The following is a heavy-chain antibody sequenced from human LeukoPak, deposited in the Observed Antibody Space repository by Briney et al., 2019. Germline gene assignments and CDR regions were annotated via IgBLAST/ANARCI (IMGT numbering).Heavy chain of an antibody. CDR1: GYTFTSYG. D-gene: IGHD1-26*01. CDR2: ISANNGNTKYNT. J-gene: IGHJ4*02. Sequence: GASVKVSCKASGYTFTSYGISWVRQAPGQALEWMGWISANNGNTKYNTKYAQNLQGRVTMTTDISTSTAYMELRTLRSDDTAVYYCARDRDRSGSQSYWGQGTLVTVSS. CDR3: ARDRDRSGSQSY. V-gene: IGHV1-18*01.